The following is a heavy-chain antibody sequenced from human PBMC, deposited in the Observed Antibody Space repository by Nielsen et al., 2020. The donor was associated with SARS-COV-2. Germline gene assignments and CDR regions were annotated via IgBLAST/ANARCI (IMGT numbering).Heavy chain of an antibody. D-gene: IGHD1-26*01. CDR1: GFSFSSYA. J-gene: IGHJ4*02. CDR2: IGTTGDKT. CDR3: AKISGSQRHYFDF. Sequence: GGSLRLSCAASGFSFSSYAMTWVRQAPGKGLEWVSSIGTTGDKTFYADSVKGRFTISRDNSKNTLYLQLNSLRAEDTAVFYCAKISGSQRHYFDFWGQGALSPSPQ. V-gene: IGHV3-23*01.